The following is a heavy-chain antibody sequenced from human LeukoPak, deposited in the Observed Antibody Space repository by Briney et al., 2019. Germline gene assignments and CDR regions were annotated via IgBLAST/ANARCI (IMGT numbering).Heavy chain of an antibody. CDR3: ATTLLANDYGGNGPFDY. V-gene: IGHV4-59*02. CDR1: GGSVSSHY. J-gene: IGHJ4*02. Sequence: KASETLSLTCTVSGGSVSSHYWTWIRQPPGKGLEWIGYIYYSGTTNYNPSLKSRVTISVDTSKNQFSLKLSSVTAADTAVYYCATTLLANDYGGNGPFDYWGQGTLVTVSS. CDR2: IYYSGTT. D-gene: IGHD4-23*01.